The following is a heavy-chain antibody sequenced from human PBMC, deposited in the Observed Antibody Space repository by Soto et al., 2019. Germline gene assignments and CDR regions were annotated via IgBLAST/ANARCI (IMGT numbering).Heavy chain of an antibody. CDR2: INVNSGGT. Sequence: QVQLVQSGAEVKKPGASVKVSCKASGYTFTGNYMHWVRQAPGQGFEWMGWINVNSGGTKYAQKFQGCVTMTRDTSISTAYMELSRLRSDDTAVYYCARGDKLSLCPQLDYWGQGTLVTVSS. V-gene: IGHV1-2*04. D-gene: IGHD3-16*02. CDR1: GYTFTGNY. J-gene: IGHJ4*02. CDR3: ARGDKLSLCPQLDY.